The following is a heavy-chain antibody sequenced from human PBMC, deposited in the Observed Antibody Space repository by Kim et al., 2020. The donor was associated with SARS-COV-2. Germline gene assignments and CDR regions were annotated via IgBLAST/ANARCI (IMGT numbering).Heavy chain of an antibody. CDR3: ARYRSQWPFDY. Sequence: SETLSLTCTVSGGSISSGGYYWSWIRQHPGKGLEWIGYIYYSGSTYYNPSLKRRVTISVDTSKNQFSLKLSSVTAADTAVYYCARYRSQWPFDYWGQGTLVTVSS. D-gene: IGHD3-16*02. J-gene: IGHJ4*02. CDR2: IYYSGST. V-gene: IGHV4-31*03. CDR1: GGSISSGGYY.